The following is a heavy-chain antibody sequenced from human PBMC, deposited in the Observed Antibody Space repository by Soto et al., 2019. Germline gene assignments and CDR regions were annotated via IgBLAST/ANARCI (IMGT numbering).Heavy chain of an antibody. CDR2: IEPSDSYT. J-gene: IGHJ6*02. CDR1: GYSFTSYW. D-gene: IGHD6-6*01. V-gene: IGHV5-10-1*01. Sequence: PGESLKISCKGSGYSFTSYWISWVRQMPGKGLEWMGRIEPSDSYTNYSPSFQGHVTISADKSFSTAYLQWSSLQASDTAMYYCGSRGGAARGSYYYYGMDVWGQGTTVTVSS. CDR3: GSRGGAARGSYYYYGMDV.